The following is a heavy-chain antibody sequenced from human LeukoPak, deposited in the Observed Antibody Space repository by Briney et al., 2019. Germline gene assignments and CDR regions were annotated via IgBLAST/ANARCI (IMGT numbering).Heavy chain of an antibody. D-gene: IGHD2-2*01. J-gene: IGHJ6*03. Sequence: PGGSLTLSCALSGLTHSSYAMSWVRPAPGSGPEWVSTISSSGGHTYYADSVKGRFTIFRDNSKNTLYLQMNSLRADDTAVYYCAKRGVAAAMGIYYYYYMDVWGKGTTVTVSS. CDR3: AKRGVAAAMGIYYYYYMDV. CDR1: GLTHSSYA. CDR2: ISSSGGHT. V-gene: IGHV3-23*01.